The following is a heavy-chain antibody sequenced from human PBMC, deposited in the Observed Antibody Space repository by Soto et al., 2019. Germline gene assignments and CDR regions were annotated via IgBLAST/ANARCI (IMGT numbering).Heavy chain of an antibody. CDR1: GDSISRKY. V-gene: IGHV4-4*07. Sequence: QVQLQESGPGLVKPSETLSLTCSVSGDSISRKYWSWLRQPAGGGLEWIGRIYTTGATIYNSSLKSRVSMSVDTSKNQFSLRLTSVTAADTAVYFCAMTVIAPSPYLDHWGQGLLVTVSS. CDR3: AMTVIAPSPYLDH. CDR2: IYTTGAT. D-gene: IGHD4-17*01. J-gene: IGHJ4*02.